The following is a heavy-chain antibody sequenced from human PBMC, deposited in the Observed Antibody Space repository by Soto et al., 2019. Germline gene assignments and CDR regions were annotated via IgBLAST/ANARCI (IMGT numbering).Heavy chain of an antibody. V-gene: IGHV5-10-1*01. D-gene: IGHD3-22*01. CDR3: ARPWDSSGSYYYYGMDV. CDR1: GYSFTSYW. Sequence: PGESLKISCKGSGYSFTSYWISWVRQMPGKGLEWMGRIDPSDSYTNYSPSFQGHVTISADKSISTAYLQWSSLKASGTAMYYCARPWDSSGSYYYYGMDVWGQGTTVTVSS. J-gene: IGHJ6*02. CDR2: IDPSDSYT.